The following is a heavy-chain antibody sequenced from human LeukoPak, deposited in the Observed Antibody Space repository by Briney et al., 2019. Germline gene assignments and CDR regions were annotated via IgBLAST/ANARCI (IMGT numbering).Heavy chain of an antibody. J-gene: IGHJ3*02. Sequence: SETPSLTCTVSGGSIGSSYWSWIRQPPGKGLEWIGYIYYSGSTNYNPSLQSRVTISVDTSKNQFSLKLSSVTAADTAVYYCARHYSSSTWDAFDIWGQGTMVTVSS. CDR1: GGSIGSSY. D-gene: IGHD6-13*01. CDR2: IYYSGST. CDR3: ARHYSSSTWDAFDI. V-gene: IGHV4-59*01.